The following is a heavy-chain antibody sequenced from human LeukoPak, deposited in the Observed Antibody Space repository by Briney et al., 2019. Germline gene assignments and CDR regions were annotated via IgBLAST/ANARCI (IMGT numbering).Heavy chain of an antibody. CDR1: GFTFSDYS. CDR3: AKDHRYAFDN. J-gene: IGHJ4*02. D-gene: IGHD5-12*01. Sequence: GGSLRLSCAASGFTFSDYSMNWVRQAPGKGLEWISYVGISSGNTKYADSVKGRFTISGDSAKNSVFLQMNSLRVEDTAVYYCAKDHRYAFDNWGQGTLVTVSS. V-gene: IGHV3-48*04. CDR2: VGISSGNT.